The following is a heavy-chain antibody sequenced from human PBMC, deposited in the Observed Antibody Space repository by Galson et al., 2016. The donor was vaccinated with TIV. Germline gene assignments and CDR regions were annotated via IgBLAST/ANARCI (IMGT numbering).Heavy chain of an antibody. J-gene: IGHJ6*02. CDR1: GYTFTIYG. D-gene: IGHD1-7*01. CDR2: ISAYSGNT. Sequence: SVKVSCKAPGYTFTIYGISWVRQAPGQGLEWMGWISAYSGNTDYAQKLRGRLTMTRDKSTATAFMELRSLRSDDTAGYYCARDHGELRDFHYYGMDVWGQGTTVTVSS. V-gene: IGHV1-18*01. CDR3: ARDHGELRDFHYYGMDV.